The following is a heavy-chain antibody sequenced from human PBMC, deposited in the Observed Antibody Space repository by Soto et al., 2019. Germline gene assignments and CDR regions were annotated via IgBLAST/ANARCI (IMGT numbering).Heavy chain of an antibody. CDR1: GGSISSYY. D-gene: IGHD4-17*01. CDR3: ARGDADGDYAY. Sequence: SETLSLTCPVAGGSISSYYWSWIRQPPGKGLEWIGYIYYSGSTNYNPSLKSRVTISVDTSKNQFSLKLSSVTAADTAVYYCARGDADGDYAYWGQGTLVTVSS. J-gene: IGHJ4*02. V-gene: IGHV4-59*01. CDR2: IYYSGST.